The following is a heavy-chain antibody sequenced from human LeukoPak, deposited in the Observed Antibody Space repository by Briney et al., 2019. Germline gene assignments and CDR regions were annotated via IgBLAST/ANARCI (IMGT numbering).Heavy chain of an antibody. J-gene: IGHJ4*02. V-gene: IGHV1-3*01. D-gene: IGHD2-2*01. CDR1: GGTFSSYA. CDR2: INAGDGDT. Sequence: PGASVKVSCKASGGTFSSYAISWVRQAPGQRLEWMGWINAGDGDTKYSQKFQGRVTITRDTSASTVYMDLSSLRSEDTAVYHCARGYCTSASCQYFFDYWGQGTLVTVSS. CDR3: ARGYCTSASCQYFFDY.